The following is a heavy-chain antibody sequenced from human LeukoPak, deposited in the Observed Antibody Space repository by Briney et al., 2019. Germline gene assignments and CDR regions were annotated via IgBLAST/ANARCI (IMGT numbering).Heavy chain of an antibody. CDR3: ARDYCSGGSCYEDY. V-gene: IGHV3-48*03. Sequence: PGGSLRHSCAASGFTFSSYEMNWVRQAPGKGLEWVSYISSSGSTIYYADSVKGRFTISRDNAKNSLYLQMNSLRAEDTAVYYCARDYCSGGSCYEDYWGQGTLVTVSS. CDR1: GFTFSSYE. J-gene: IGHJ4*02. D-gene: IGHD2-15*01. CDR2: ISSSGSTI.